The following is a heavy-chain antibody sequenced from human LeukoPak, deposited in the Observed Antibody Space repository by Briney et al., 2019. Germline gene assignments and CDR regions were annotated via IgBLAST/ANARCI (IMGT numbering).Heavy chain of an antibody. CDR3: ARAPGEGWFDP. Sequence: GGSLRLSCAASGFTFSSYWMSWVRQAPGKGLEWVASIKQDGSEKYYVDSVKGRFTISRDNAKNSLYLQINSLRAEDTALYYCARAPGEGWFDPWGQGTLVTVSS. V-gene: IGHV3-7*01. CDR2: IKQDGSEK. D-gene: IGHD4-17*01. CDR1: GFTFSSYW. J-gene: IGHJ5*02.